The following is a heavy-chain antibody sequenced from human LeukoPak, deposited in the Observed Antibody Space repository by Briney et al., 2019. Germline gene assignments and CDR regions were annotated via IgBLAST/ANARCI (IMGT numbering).Heavy chain of an antibody. Sequence: GGSLRLSCSASGFTFSSYAMYWVRQAPGKGLEYVSGININGDSTFYADSVKGRFTISRDNSKNTLYLKMSSLRAEDTALYYCVKTSGSPKGYFDYWGQGTLVTVST. CDR1: GFTFSSYA. V-gene: IGHV3-64D*09. J-gene: IGHJ4*02. D-gene: IGHD1-26*01. CDR2: ININGDST. CDR3: VKTSGSPKGYFDY.